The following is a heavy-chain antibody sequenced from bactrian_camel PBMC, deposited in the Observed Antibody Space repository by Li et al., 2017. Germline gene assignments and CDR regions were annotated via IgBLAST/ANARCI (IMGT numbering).Heavy chain of an antibody. CDR3: AADLDWCGSAPLQREFRN. V-gene: IGHV3S53*01. J-gene: IGHJ4*01. CDR1: GYGASIPSAWC. D-gene: IGHD6*01. Sequence: HVQLVESGGGSVEAGGSLKLSCVASGYGASIPSAWCMGWFRQVPGKEREKVASITGGGSTFYGDSVRGRFTISQDNAKNTFYLQIDDLKPEDTAVYYCAADLDWCGSAPLQREFRNWGQGTQVTVS. CDR2: ITGGGST.